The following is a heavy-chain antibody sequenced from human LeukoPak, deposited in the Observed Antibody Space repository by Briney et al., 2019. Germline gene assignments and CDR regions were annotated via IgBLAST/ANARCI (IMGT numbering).Heavy chain of an antibody. CDR1: GFTFSSYA. CDR3: ARVSQGGSGSYWAPFDY. J-gene: IGHJ4*02. Sequence: GGSLRLSCAASGFTFSSYAMHWVRQAPGKGLEGGAVISYDGSNKYYADSVKGRFTISRDNSKNTLYLQMNSLRAEDTAVYYCARVSQGGSGSYWAPFDYWGQGTLVTVSS. D-gene: IGHD3-10*01. V-gene: IGHV3-30*04. CDR2: ISYDGSNK.